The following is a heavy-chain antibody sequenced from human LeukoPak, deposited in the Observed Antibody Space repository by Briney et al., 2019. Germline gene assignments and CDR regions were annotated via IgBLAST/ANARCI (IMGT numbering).Heavy chain of an antibody. J-gene: IGHJ6*02. V-gene: IGHV3-21*01. CDR3: ARETRTRALIIYYYYGMDV. D-gene: IGHD3-10*01. CDR1: GFTFSSYS. Sequence: GGSLRLSCAASGFTFSSYSMNWVRQAPGKGLEWVSSISSSSSYIYYADSVKGRFTISRDNAKNSLYLQMNSLRAEDTAVYYCARETRTRALIIYYYYGMDVWGQGTTVTVSS. CDR2: ISSSSSYI.